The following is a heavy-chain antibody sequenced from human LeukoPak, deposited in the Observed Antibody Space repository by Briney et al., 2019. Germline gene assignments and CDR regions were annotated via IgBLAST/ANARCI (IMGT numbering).Heavy chain of an antibody. CDR3: ARETFPPYSGSYKHTPGDAFDI. CDR2: IYYSGST. V-gene: IGHV4-39*07. CDR1: GGSISRSNYY. Sequence: PSETLSLTCIVSGGSISRSNYYWGWIRQPPGRGLEWIGTIYYSGSTYYNPSLKSRVTISVDTSKNQFSLKLSSVTAADTAVYYCARETFPPYSGSYKHTPGDAFDIWGQGTMVTVSS. J-gene: IGHJ3*02. D-gene: IGHD1-26*01.